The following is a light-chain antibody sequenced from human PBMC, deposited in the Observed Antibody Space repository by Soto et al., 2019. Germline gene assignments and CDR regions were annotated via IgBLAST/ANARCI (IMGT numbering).Light chain of an antibody. CDR3: QQRSSWPLIT. CDR2: DAS. J-gene: IGKJ5*01. Sequence: EIVLTQSPATLSLSPGDRATLSCRASQSVSSYLAWYQQKPGQAPRLLIYDASNRATGITARFSGSGSGTDFTLTISSLEPEDFAVYYCQQRSSWPLITFGQGTRLEIK. V-gene: IGKV3-11*01. CDR1: QSVSSY.